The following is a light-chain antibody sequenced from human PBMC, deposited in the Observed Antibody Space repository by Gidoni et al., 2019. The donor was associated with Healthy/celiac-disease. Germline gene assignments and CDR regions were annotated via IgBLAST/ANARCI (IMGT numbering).Light chain of an antibody. CDR3: AAWDDSLNGVV. V-gene: IGLV1-44*01. CDR1: SSNIGSNT. J-gene: IGLJ2*01. CDR2: SNN. Sequence: SVLTQPPSESGTPRQRVTISCSGSSSNIGSNTVNWYQQLPGTAPKLLIYSNNQRPSGVPDRFSGSKSGTSASLAISGLQSEDEADYYCAAWDDSLNGVVFGGGTKLTVL.